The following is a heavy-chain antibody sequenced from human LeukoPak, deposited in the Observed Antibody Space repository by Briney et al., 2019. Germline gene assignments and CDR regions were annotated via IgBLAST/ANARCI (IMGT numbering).Heavy chain of an antibody. CDR2: ISSSSSTI. CDR3: ARTPANLWFGEQPHLDY. D-gene: IGHD3-10*01. CDR1: GFIFSSYS. J-gene: IGHJ4*02. V-gene: IGHV3-48*04. Sequence: GGSLRLSCAASGFIFSSYSMNWVRQAPGKGLEGGSYISSSSSTIYYADSVKGRFTISRDNAKNSLYLQMNSLRAEDTAVYYCARTPANLWFGEQPHLDYWGQGTLVTVSS.